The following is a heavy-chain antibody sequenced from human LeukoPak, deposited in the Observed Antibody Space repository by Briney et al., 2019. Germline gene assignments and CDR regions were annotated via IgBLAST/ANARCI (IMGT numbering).Heavy chain of an antibody. CDR2: IYCSGST. Sequence: PSETLSLTCTVSGGSISSGGYYWSWIRQHPGKGLEWIGYIYCSGSTYYNPSLKSRVTISVDTSKNQFSLKLSSVTAADTAVYYCARVVDSSSWTPWGYFDYWGQGTLVTVSS. CDR3: ARVVDSSSWTPWGYFDY. CDR1: GGSISSGGYY. D-gene: IGHD6-13*01. J-gene: IGHJ4*02. V-gene: IGHV4-31*03.